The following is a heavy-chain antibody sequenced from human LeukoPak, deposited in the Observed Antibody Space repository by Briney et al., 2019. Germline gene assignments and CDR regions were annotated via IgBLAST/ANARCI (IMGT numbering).Heavy chain of an antibody. D-gene: IGHD4-23*01. J-gene: IGHJ4*02. Sequence: SQTLSLTCTVSGGSISSGCYYWSWIRQHPGKGLEWIGYIYYSGSTNYNPSLKSRVTISVDTSKNQFSLKLSSVTAADTAVYYCARGLKDYGGNPGFDYWGQGTLVTVSS. CDR2: IYYSGST. CDR1: GGSISSGCYY. V-gene: IGHV4-31*03. CDR3: ARGLKDYGGNPGFDY.